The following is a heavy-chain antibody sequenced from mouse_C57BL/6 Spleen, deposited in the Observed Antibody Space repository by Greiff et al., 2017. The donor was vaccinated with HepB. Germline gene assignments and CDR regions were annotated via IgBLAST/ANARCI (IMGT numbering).Heavy chain of an antibody. J-gene: IGHJ2*01. CDR2: ISYDGSN. CDR3: ARAYYSNYYFDY. D-gene: IGHD2-5*01. CDR1: GYSITSGYY. V-gene: IGHV3-6*01. Sequence: EVQLQQSGPGLVKPSQSLSLTCSVTGYSITSGYYWNRIRQFPGNKLEWMGYISYDGSNNYNPSLKNRISITRDTSKNQFFLKLNSVTTEDTATYYCARAYYSNYYFDYWGQGTTLTVSS.